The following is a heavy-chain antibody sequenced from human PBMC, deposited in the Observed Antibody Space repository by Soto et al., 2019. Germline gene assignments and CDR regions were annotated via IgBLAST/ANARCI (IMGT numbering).Heavy chain of an antibody. Sequence: EVQLVESGGGLVQPGGSLRLSCEASGFTVSSKYMTWVRQTPTKGLEWVSVIYTDGGTKYADSVKGRFSIFRDSSRNTVYFQMNSLRVEDTAGYYCATDQGLEVTGWGQGTLVTVSS. CDR2: IYTDGGT. J-gene: IGHJ4*02. CDR3: ATDQGLEVTG. CDR1: GFTVSSKY. V-gene: IGHV3-66*01. D-gene: IGHD2-21*02.